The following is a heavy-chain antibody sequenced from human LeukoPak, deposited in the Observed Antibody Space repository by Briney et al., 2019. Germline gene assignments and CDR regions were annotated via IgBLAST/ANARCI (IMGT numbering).Heavy chain of an antibody. V-gene: IGHV3-21*01. CDR2: ISSSSSYI. CDR3: ARGAEEVRFLEWFLYYFDY. J-gene: IGHJ4*02. CDR1: GFTFSSYS. D-gene: IGHD3-3*01. Sequence: PGGFLRLSCAASGFTFSSYSMNWVRQAPGKGLEWVSSISSSSSYIYYADSVKGRFTISRDNAKNSLYLQMNSLRAEDTAVYYCARGAEEVRFLEWFLYYFDYWGQGTLVTVSS.